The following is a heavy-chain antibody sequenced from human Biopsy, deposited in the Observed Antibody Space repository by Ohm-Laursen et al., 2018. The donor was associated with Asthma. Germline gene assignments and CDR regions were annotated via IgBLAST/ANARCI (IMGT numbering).Heavy chain of an antibody. V-gene: IGHV3-20*01. D-gene: IGHD6-19*01. Sequence: SLRLSCAASGFTFDDYGMSWVRQAPGKGLDWVSGINWNGGSTGYADSAKGRFTISRDNAKNSLYLQMNSLRAEDTALYHCGRDMGGFGSGWFPVEFWGQGTLVTVSS. CDR2: INWNGGST. J-gene: IGHJ4*02. CDR1: GFTFDDYG. CDR3: GRDMGGFGSGWFPVEF.